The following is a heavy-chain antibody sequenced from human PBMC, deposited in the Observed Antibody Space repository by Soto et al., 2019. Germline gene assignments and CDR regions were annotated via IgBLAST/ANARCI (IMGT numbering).Heavy chain of an antibody. CDR2: IYYSGST. Sequence: SETLSLTCTVSGGSVSSGSYYWSWIRQPPGKGLEWIGDIYYSGSTNYNPSLKSRVTISVDTSKNQFSLKLSSVTAADTAVYYCARELENYYDSSGYYWFDPWGQGTLVTVSS. CDR3: ARELENYYDSSGYYWFDP. CDR1: GGSVSSGSYY. J-gene: IGHJ5*02. V-gene: IGHV4-61*01. D-gene: IGHD3-22*01.